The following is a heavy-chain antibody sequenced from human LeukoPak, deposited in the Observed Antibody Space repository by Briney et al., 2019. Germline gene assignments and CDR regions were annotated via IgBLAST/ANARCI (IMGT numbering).Heavy chain of an antibody. Sequence: GASVKVSCKASGYTLTGYYMHWVRQAPGQGLEWMGWINPNSGGTNYAQKFQGRVTMTRDTSISTAYMELSRLRSDDTAVYYCARGRLAMGYYYYGMDVWGQGTTVTVSS. J-gene: IGHJ6*02. CDR3: ARGRLAMGYYYYGMDV. D-gene: IGHD5-18*01. CDR1: GYTLTGYY. CDR2: INPNSGGT. V-gene: IGHV1-2*02.